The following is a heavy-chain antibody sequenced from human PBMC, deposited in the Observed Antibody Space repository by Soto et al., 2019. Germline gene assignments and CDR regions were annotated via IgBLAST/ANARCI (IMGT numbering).Heavy chain of an antibody. CDR2: ISTYNGNT. J-gene: IGHJ5*02. CDR3: ARDRPPYLEWLSQRGWFDP. D-gene: IGHD3-3*01. Sequence: QVQLVQSGAEVRNPGASVKVSCKTSGYTFTNYGINWVRQAPGQGLEWMGWISTYNGNTNYAQKFQGRVTMTTDTSTTTAYMELRSLRSDDTAVYYCARDRPPYLEWLSQRGWFDPSGQGTLVRVSS. CDR1: GYTFTNYG. V-gene: IGHV1-18*04.